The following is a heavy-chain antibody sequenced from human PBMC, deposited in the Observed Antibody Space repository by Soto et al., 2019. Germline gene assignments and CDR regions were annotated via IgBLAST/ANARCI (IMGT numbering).Heavy chain of an antibody. V-gene: IGHV4-34*01. CDR2: INHSGST. J-gene: IGHJ4*02. CDR1: GGSFSGYY. D-gene: IGHD3-3*01. CDR3: ARGARYYDFWSGYFDY. Sequence: SETLSLTCAVYGGSFSGYYWSWIRQPPGKGLEWIGEINHSGSTNYNPSLKSRVTISVDTSKNQFSLKLSSVTAADTAVYYCARGARYYDFWSGYFDYWGQGTLVTVSS.